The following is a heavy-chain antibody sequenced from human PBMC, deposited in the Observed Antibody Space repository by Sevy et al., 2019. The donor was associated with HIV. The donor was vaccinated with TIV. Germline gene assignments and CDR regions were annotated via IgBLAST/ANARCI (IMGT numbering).Heavy chain of an antibody. CDR2: IYAGGTA. Sequence: GGSLRLSCVVSGFDIRSNYMSWVRRAPGKGLEWVSHIYAGGTAYYADSVKGRFTFSRDDSKNTVSLQMSSLRVEDSAVYYCASEYCSRGSCFFDYWGQGIQVTVSS. V-gene: IGHV3-53*01. D-gene: IGHD2-15*01. J-gene: IGHJ4*02. CDR1: GFDIRSNY. CDR3: ASEYCSRGSCFFDY.